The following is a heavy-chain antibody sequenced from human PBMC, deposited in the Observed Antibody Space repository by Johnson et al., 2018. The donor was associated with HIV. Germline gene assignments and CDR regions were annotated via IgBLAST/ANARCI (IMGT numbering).Heavy chain of an antibody. CDR3: AREGRTGPDTFDI. D-gene: IGHD5-18*01. Sequence: QLQLVESGGGVVRPGGSLRLSCAASGFTFDDYGMTWVRQAPGKGLEWVAVISYDGSNKYYADSVKGRFTISRDNSKNTLYLQMGSLRAEDMAVYYCAREGRTGPDTFDIWGQGTMLTVSS. J-gene: IGHJ3*02. CDR2: ISYDGSNK. CDR1: GFTFDDYG. V-gene: IGHV3-30*03.